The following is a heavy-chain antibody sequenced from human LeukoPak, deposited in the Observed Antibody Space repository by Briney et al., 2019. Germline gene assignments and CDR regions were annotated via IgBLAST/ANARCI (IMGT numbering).Heavy chain of an antibody. J-gene: IGHJ3*02. CDR3: AKDFYGAGVVGAFDI. CDR1: GFTFISYA. D-gene: IGHD3-10*01. Sequence: GSLRLSCAASGFTFISYAMSWVRQAPGKGLEWVSGISGSGGSTYYADSVKGRFTISRDNSKNTLYLQMNSLKAEDTAVYYCAKDFYGAGVVGAFDIWGEGTMVTVSS. V-gene: IGHV3-23*01. CDR2: ISGSGGST.